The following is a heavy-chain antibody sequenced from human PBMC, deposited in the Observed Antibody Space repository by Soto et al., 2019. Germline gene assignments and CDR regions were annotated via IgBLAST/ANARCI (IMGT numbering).Heavy chain of an antibody. V-gene: IGHV1-69*12. CDR3: ETVEYSSSWYYYGMDV. J-gene: IGHJ6*02. Sequence: QVQLVQSGAEVKKPGSSVKVSCKASGGTFSSYAISWVRQAPGQGLEWMGGIIPIFGTANYAQKFQGRVTITADDSTSTAYMELSSLRSEDTAVYYCETVEYSSSWYYYGMDVWGQGTPVTVSS. CDR1: GGTFSSYA. CDR2: IIPIFGTA. D-gene: IGHD6-6*01.